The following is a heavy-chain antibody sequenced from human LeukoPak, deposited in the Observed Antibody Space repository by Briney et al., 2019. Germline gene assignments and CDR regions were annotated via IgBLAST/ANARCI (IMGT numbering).Heavy chain of an antibody. CDR3: VTAGAGGPIQLWFRPFDY. CDR2: FAPQDGET. Sequence: GASVKVSCKVSGYTLTELSMHWVRQAPGKGLEWMGGFAPQDGETIYAQKFQGRVTMTEDTSTDTAYMELSSLRSEDTAVFYCVTAGAGGPIQLWFRPFDYWGQGTLVTVSS. J-gene: IGHJ4*02. CDR1: GYTLTELS. V-gene: IGHV1-24*01. D-gene: IGHD5-18*01.